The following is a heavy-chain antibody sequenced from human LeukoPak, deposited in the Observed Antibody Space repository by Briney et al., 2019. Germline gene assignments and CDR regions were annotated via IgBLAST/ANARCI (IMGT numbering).Heavy chain of an antibody. J-gene: IGHJ4*02. Sequence: GGSLRLSCVASGFKVEKYYMAWVRQAPGREPEWVSVIYSASSIYYADSVKGRSTISRDTTKNTVSLQINNLRAEDTAMYFCARDATRTGDLYYFDYWGQGTPVTVSS. CDR3: ARDATRTGDLYYFDY. CDR2: IYSASSI. CDR1: GFKVEKYY. D-gene: IGHD1-14*01. V-gene: IGHV3-53*01.